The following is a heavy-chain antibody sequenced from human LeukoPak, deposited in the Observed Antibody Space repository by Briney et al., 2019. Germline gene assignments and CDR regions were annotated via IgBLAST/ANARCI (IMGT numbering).Heavy chain of an antibody. V-gene: IGHV1-46*01. CDR1: GYTLTSHF. Sequence: ASVKVSCKASGYTLTSHFIHWVRQAPGQGLEWMGIINPSGGSTSYAQKFQGRVTMTRDTSTSTVYMELRSLRSEDTAVYYCARDQDWNYAFDIWGQGTMVTVSS. CDR3: ARDQDWNYAFDI. J-gene: IGHJ3*02. CDR2: INPSGGST. D-gene: IGHD1-7*01.